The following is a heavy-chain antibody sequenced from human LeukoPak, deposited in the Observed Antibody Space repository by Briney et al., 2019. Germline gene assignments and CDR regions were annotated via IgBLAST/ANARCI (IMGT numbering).Heavy chain of an antibody. V-gene: IGHV3-30*02. CDR2: IRYDGSNK. Sequence: PGGSLRLSCAASGFTFSSYGMHWVRQAPGKGLELVAFIRYDGSNKYYADSVKGRFTVSRDNSKNTLYLQMNSLRAEDTAVYYCAKPAWYYDSSGYYLTHWGQGTLVTVSS. D-gene: IGHD3-22*01. CDR1: GFTFSSYG. CDR3: AKPAWYYDSSGYYLTH. J-gene: IGHJ4*02.